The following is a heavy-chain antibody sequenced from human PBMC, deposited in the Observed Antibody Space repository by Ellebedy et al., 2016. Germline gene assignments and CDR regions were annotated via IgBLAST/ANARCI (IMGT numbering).Heavy chain of an antibody. V-gene: IGHV3-30-3*01. CDR2: ISYDGSNK. J-gene: IGHJ4*02. Sequence: GGSLRLXCAASGFTFSSYAMHWVRQAPGKGLEWVAVISYDGSNKYYADSVKGRFTISRDNSKNTLYLQMNSLRAEDTAVYYCARSGYLGFDYWGQGTLVTVSS. D-gene: IGHD3-22*01. CDR3: ARSGYLGFDY. CDR1: GFTFSSYA.